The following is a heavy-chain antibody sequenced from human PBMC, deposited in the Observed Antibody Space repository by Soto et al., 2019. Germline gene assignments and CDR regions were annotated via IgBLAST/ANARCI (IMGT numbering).Heavy chain of an antibody. CDR1: GFTFSSYG. V-gene: IGHV3-33*01. J-gene: IGHJ6*03. Sequence: GGSLRLSCAASGFTFSSYGMHWVRQAPGKGLEWVAVIWYDGSNKYYADSVKGRFTISRDNSKNTLYLQMNSLRAEDTAVYYCARDKVAGTMYMDVWGKGTTVTVSS. D-gene: IGHD3-10*01. CDR3: ARDKVAGTMYMDV. CDR2: IWYDGSNK.